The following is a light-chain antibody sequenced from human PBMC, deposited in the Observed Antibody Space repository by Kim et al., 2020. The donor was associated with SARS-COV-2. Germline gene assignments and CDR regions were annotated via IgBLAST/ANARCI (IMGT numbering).Light chain of an antibody. Sequence: GETVTITWKRDNVKSREASWAKQKPRKAAVLVMYDKNNQPSGTPGRLAGSSSGDTASLTTTGAQAAEEADYYGNSRDRDSTGSHYVFGAGTKVTVL. CDR2: DKN. CDR3: NSRDRDSTGSHYV. V-gene: IGLV3-19*01. CDR1: NVKSRE. J-gene: IGLJ1*01.